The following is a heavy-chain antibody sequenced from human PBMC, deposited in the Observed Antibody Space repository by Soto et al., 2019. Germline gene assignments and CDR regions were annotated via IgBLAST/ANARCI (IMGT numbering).Heavy chain of an antibody. Sequence: AAVKVSCKASGYTFTGYYMLWVRQAPGQGLEWMGWINPNSGGTNYAQKFQGRVTMTRDTSISTAYMELSRLRSDDTAVYYCASTYNWNYSGAFDIWGQGTMVTVSS. CDR2: INPNSGGT. CDR1: GYTFTGYY. CDR3: ASTYNWNYSGAFDI. J-gene: IGHJ3*02. V-gene: IGHV1-2*02. D-gene: IGHD1-7*01.